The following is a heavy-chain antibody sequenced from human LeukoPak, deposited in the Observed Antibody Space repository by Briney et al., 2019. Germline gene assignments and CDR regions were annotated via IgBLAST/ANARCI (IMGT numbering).Heavy chain of an antibody. CDR2: IYYSGST. J-gene: IGHJ4*02. D-gene: IGHD5-12*01. CDR3: ARLRGKIVATSFDY. CDR1: GGSISSSSYY. V-gene: IGHV4-39*07. Sequence: NPSETLSLTCTVSGGSISSSSYYWGWIRQPPGKGLEWIGSIYYSGSTYYNPSLKSRVTISVDTSKNQFSLKLSSVTAADTAVYYCARLRGKIVATSFDYWGQGTLVTVSS.